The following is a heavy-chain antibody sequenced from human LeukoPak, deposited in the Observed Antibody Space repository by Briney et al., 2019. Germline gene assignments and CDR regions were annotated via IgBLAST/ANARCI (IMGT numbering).Heavy chain of an antibody. V-gene: IGHV5-51*01. D-gene: IGHD6-13*01. CDR3: VRHGLGSSWFGFDY. CDR1: GYKFTTYW. J-gene: IGHJ4*02. Sequence: GESLKISCKGSGYKFTTYWIGWVRQMPGKGLEWMGIIYPGDSDPRYSPSFQGQVTISADKSISTAYLQWSSLKASDSAMYYCVRHGLGSSWFGFDYWGQGTLVTVSS. CDR2: IYPGDSDP.